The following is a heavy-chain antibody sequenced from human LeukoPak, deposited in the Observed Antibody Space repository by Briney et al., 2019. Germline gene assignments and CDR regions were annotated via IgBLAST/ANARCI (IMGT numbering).Heavy chain of an antibody. Sequence: GGSLRLSCAASGFTFRSYAMSWVRQAPGKGLEWVSVISGSDSSTDYADSVKGRFTISRDNAKKSVYLHMSSLRAEDTALYYCARLSAYYYGSYFYYYMDVWGKGTTVTVSS. CDR3: ARLSAYYYGSYFYYYMDV. J-gene: IGHJ6*03. CDR2: ISGSDSST. D-gene: IGHD3-10*01. CDR1: GFTFRSYA. V-gene: IGHV3-23*01.